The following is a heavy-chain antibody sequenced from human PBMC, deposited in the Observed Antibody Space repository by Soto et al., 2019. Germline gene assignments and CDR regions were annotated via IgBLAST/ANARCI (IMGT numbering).Heavy chain of an antibody. J-gene: IGHJ5*02. D-gene: IGHD6-6*01. CDR3: ARGGGLNSSSSRCDP. V-gene: IGHV3-21*01. Sequence: VGSLRLSCSASGITFSSYSLNCLRQAPGKGLEWVSSISSSSSYIYSADSVKGRFTISRDNAKNLLYLQMNSLRAEDTAAYHWARGGGLNSSSSRCDPWGQGRLVGV. CDR2: ISSSSSYI. CDR1: GITFSSYS.